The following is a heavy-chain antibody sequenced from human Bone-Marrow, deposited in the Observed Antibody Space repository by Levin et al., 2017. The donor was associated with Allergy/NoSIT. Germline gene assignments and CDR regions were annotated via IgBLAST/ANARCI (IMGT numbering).Heavy chain of an antibody. V-gene: IGHV3-23*01. CDR3: ATDGPDSFGLNWFDP. J-gene: IGHJ5*02. CDR1: GFTFSNYA. D-gene: IGHD2-21*01. Sequence: LSLTCAASGFTFSNYAMSWVRQAPGKGLEWVSTITDSDDITYYAESVRGRFTISRDNSKNMLFLKMNSLRAEDAAVYFCATDGPDSFGLNWFDPWGQGTRVTVSS. CDR2: ITDSDDIT.